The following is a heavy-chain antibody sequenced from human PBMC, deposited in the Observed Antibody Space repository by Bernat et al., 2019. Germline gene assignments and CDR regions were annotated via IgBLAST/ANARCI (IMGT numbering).Heavy chain of an antibody. V-gene: IGHV3-30*06. CDR2: ISYDGSNK. D-gene: IGHD5-18*01. CDR1: GFTFSSYG. CDR3: AREGRDRDTTKGYYVDY. Sequence: QVQLVESGGGVVQPGRSLRLSCAASGFTFSSYGMHWVRQAPGKGLEWVAVISYDGSNKYYADSVKGRFTISRDNSKNTLYLQMNSLRAEDTAVYYGAREGRDRDTTKGYYVDYWGQGTLVTVSS. J-gene: IGHJ4*02.